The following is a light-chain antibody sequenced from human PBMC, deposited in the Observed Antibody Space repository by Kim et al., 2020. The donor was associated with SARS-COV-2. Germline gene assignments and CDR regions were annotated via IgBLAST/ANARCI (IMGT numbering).Light chain of an antibody. CDR2: QDN. V-gene: IGLV3-1*01. CDR3: QAWDSSTVV. Sequence: SYELTQPPPVSVSPGQTASITCSGDKLGDKYVCWYQHKPGQSPVLVMYQDNKRPSGIPERFSGFNSGNTATLTISGTQAMDEADYYCQAWDSSTVVFGGG. J-gene: IGLJ2*01. CDR1: KLGDKY.